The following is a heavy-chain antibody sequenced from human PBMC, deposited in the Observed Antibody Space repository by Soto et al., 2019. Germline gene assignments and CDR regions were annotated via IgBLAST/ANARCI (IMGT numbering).Heavy chain of an antibody. CDR3: ARAPRGSDYDY. Sequence: EVQLVESGGGLIQPGGSLRLSCAASGFTVRSNYMSWVRQAPGKGLEWVSVIYSGGSTYYADSVKGRFTISRDNSKNTLYLQMNSLRAEDTAVYYCARAPRGSDYDYWGQGTLVTVSS. V-gene: IGHV3-53*01. CDR2: IYSGGST. J-gene: IGHJ4*02. D-gene: IGHD1-26*01. CDR1: GFTVRSNY.